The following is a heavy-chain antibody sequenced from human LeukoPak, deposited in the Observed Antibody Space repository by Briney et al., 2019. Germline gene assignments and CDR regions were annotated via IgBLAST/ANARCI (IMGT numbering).Heavy chain of an antibody. J-gene: IGHJ5*02. V-gene: IGHV3-48*01. CDR3: ARGPPLFDP. CDR1: GFTFSDYS. CDR2: IDSSSPTI. Sequence: GGSLRLSCAASGFTFSDYSMNWVRQAPGKGLEWLSYIDSSSPTIYYADSVKGRFTISRDNAKNSLYLQMNSLRAEDTAVYYRARGPPLFDPWGQGTLVTVST.